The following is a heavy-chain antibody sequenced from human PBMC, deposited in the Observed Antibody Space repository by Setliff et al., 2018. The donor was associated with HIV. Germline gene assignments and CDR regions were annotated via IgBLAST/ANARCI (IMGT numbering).Heavy chain of an antibody. D-gene: IGHD3-10*01. CDR3: ARLSGGMVPNY. Sequence: PSETLSLTCTVSGGSITRTPYYWGWLRQPPGKGLEWIGSIHHNGTAYDNPSLKSRVTISVDPSKNQILLRLSSVTAADTAVYYCARLSGGMVPNYWGQGTLVTVSS. CDR1: GGSITRTPYY. V-gene: IGHV4-39*01. J-gene: IGHJ4*02. CDR2: IHHNGTA.